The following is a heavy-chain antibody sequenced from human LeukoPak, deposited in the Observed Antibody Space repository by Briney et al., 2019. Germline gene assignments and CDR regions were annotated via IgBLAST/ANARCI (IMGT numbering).Heavy chain of an antibody. CDR2: ISGGGGTT. V-gene: IGHV3-23*01. CDR3: ATTRDDTYFNMTFDH. J-gene: IGHJ4*02. CDR1: GFTFSTYA. Sequence: GGSLRLSCAASGFTFSTYAMNWLRQAPGKGLEWVSVISGGGGTTYYADSVKGRFTISRDNSKNTLFVLMNSLRDEDTAVYYCATTRDDTYFNMTFDHWGQGTLVTVSS. D-gene: IGHD2-21*01.